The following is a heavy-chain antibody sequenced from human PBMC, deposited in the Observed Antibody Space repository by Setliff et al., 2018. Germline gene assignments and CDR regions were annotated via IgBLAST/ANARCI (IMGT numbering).Heavy chain of an antibody. CDR3: ARLTGTDYYYYYMDV. Sequence: TLSLTCAVYGGSFSGYYWSWIRQPPGKALEWLARIDWDDDKYYSTSLKTRLTISKDTSKNQVVLTMTNMDPVDTATYYYARLTGTDYYYYYMDVWGKGTTVTVSS. D-gene: IGHD1-7*01. CDR2: IDWDDDK. CDR1: GGSFSGYY. J-gene: IGHJ6*03. V-gene: IGHV2-70*11.